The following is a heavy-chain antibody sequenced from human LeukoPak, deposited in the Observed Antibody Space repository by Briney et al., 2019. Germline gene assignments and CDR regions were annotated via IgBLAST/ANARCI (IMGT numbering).Heavy chain of an antibody. D-gene: IGHD6-25*01. J-gene: IGHJ6*02. V-gene: IGHV4-61*01. CDR2: IYYSGST. Sequence: SQTLSLTCAISGDSVFSNSSWSWIRQPPGKGLEWIGYIYYSGSTNYNPSLKSRVTISVDTSKNQFSLKLSSVTAADTAVYYCARAPAALRGGMDVWGQGTTVTVSS. CDR3: ARAPAALRGGMDV. CDR1: GDSVFSNSS.